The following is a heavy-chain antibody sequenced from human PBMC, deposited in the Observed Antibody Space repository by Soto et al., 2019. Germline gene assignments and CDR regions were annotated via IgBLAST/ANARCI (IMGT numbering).Heavy chain of an antibody. CDR2: SSYDGRET. V-gene: IGHV3-30*03. CDR1: DFDFSSYG. J-gene: IGHJ4*02. Sequence: LRLSCAASDFDFSSYGIHWVRQAPGKGLEWVAASSYDGRETFYADSAKGRFTVSKEMSKNTAFLQMNALRHEDTAVYFCARDSGWPILNFDNWGQGTPVTVPS. CDR3: ARDSGWPILNFDN. D-gene: IGHD3-10*01.